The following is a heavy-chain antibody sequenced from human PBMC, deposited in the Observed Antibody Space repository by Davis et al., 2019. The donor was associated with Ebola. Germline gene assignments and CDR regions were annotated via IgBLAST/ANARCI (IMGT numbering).Heavy chain of an antibody. D-gene: IGHD3-22*01. CDR2: IYYSGST. Sequence: PSETLSLTCTVSGGSISSGSYYWSWIRQPPGKGLEWIGYIYYSGSTYYNPSLKSRVTISVDTSKNQFSLKLSSVTAADTAVYYCARASYYYDSSGYYGYYWFDPWGQGTLVTVSS. V-gene: IGHV4-31*03. CDR1: GGSISSGSYY. CDR3: ARASYYYDSSGYYGYYWFDP. J-gene: IGHJ5*02.